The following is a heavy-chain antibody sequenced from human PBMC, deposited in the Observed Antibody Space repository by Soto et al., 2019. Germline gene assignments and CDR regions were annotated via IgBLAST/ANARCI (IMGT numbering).Heavy chain of an antibody. CDR3: ARGGPTSADYYYGMDV. Sequence: ASVKVSCKASGYTFSNDGINWVRQAPGQGLEWMGWISAYNGNTEYAQNFQGRVTMTTDTSTSTAYMELRSLRSDDTAVYSCARGGPTSADYYYGMDVWGLGTTVTVSS. CDR2: ISAYNGNT. D-gene: IGHD3-10*01. CDR1: GYTFSNDG. V-gene: IGHV1-18*01. J-gene: IGHJ6*02.